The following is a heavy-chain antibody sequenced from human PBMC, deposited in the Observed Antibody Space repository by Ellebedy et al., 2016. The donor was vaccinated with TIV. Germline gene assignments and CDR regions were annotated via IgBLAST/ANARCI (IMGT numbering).Heavy chain of an antibody. V-gene: IGHV3-21*03. D-gene: IGHD2-21*02. CDR1: GFIFSSYS. J-gene: IGHJ4*02. Sequence: GGSLRLSCAASGFIFSSYSIDWVRQAPGKGLEWVSSISPRSDYIYYRESVKGRFTISRDNAKNSLYLQMDSLRAEDTAVYYCVRTARIADYWGQGTLVTVSS. CDR2: ISPRSDYI. CDR3: VRTARIADY.